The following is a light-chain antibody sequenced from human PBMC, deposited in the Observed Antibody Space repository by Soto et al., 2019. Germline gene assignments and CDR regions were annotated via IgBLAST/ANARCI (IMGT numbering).Light chain of an antibody. CDR1: QGISTG. V-gene: IGKV1D-12*01. Sequence: DIQMTQSPSSVSASVGDRATITCRASQGISTGLAWYQRKPGKAPKLLIYAAPSLESGVPSRFSGSGSGTDFTLTISSLQPEDFATYYCLQANSFPLTFGGGTKVDIK. CDR3: LQANSFPLT. J-gene: IGKJ4*01. CDR2: AAP.